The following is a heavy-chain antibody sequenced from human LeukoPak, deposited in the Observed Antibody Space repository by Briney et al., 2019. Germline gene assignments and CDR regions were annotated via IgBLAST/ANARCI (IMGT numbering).Heavy chain of an antibody. CDR1: GFSFSNYD. CDR2: ISHDGSNT. V-gene: IGHV3-30*18. CDR3: AKEMKPWMHFDY. J-gene: IGHJ4*02. Sequence: GGSLRLSCAASGFSFSNYDMHWVRQAPGKGLEWVAVISHDGSNTDYTDSVKGRFTISRDNSKNTLYLQMNSLRAEDTAVYYCAKEMKPWMHFDYWGQGTLVTVSS. D-gene: IGHD5-12*01.